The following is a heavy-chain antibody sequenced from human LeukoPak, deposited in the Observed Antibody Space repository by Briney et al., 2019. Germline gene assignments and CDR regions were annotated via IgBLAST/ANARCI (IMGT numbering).Heavy chain of an antibody. CDR1: GFTFDDYG. D-gene: IGHD6-19*01. V-gene: IGHV4-59*01. J-gene: IGHJ4*02. CDR2: ISYSGST. Sequence: GSLRLSCAASGFTFDDYGMSWVRQAPGKGLEWIGYISYSGSTNYNPSLKSRVTISVDTSKNQFSLKLSSVTVADSAVYYCARDSAPSSGIAVAGYFDPWGQGTLVTVSA. CDR3: ARDSAPSSGIAVAGYFDP.